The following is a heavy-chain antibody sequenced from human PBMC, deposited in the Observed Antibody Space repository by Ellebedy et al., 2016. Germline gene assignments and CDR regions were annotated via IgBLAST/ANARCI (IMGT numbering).Heavy chain of an antibody. J-gene: IGHJ5*02. CDR2: TNPDGTST. CDR1: GFIFSEKW. Sequence: GESLKISCAVSGFIFSEKWMHWVRQTPGKGLEWVSRTNPDGTSTGYADSVRGRFSISRDNTKKALYLQMDIWRGEDTAVYYCARERGLVVGDDIDDFETWGQGTLVVVSS. CDR3: ARERGLVVGDDIDDFET. V-gene: IGHV3-74*01. D-gene: IGHD2-15*01.